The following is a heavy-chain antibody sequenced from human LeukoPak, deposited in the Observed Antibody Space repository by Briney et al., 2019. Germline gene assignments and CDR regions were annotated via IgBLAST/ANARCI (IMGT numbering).Heavy chain of an antibody. CDR3: ATNYCSGGSCIFDY. V-gene: IGHV1-24*01. D-gene: IGHD2-15*01. CDR1: GYTLTELS. J-gene: IGHJ4*02. Sequence: ASVKVSCKVSGYTLTELSMHWVRQAPGKGLEWMGGFDPEDGETIYAQKFQGRVTMTEDTSTDTAYMELSSLRSEDTAVYYCATNYCSGGSCIFDYWGQGTLVTVSS. CDR2: FDPEDGET.